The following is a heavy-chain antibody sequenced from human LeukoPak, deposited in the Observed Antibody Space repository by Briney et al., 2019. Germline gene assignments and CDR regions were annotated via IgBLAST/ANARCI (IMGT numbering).Heavy chain of an antibody. CDR1: GYILIDYF. J-gene: IGHJ4*02. CDR2: INPNTSAT. Sequence: ASVKVSCKASGYILIDYFIHWVRQAPGQGLEWMGWINPNTSATRFAQKFEGRVTLTRDTSISTVYMELGRLKSDDRAVYYCARMYSSNRYDYWGQGTLVTVSS. V-gene: IGHV1-2*02. D-gene: IGHD2-2*01. CDR3: ARMYSSNRYDY.